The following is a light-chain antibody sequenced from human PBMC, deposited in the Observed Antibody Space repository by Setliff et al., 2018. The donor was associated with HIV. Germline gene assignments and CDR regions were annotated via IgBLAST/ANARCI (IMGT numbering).Light chain of an antibody. Sequence: QSALTQPASVSGSPGQSITISCTGTSSDVGGYNYVSWYQQHPGKAPQLIIYDVSNRPSGVSNRFSGSKSGNTASLTISGLQAEDEADYYCSSYTSTPLYVFGTGTKVTVL. CDR1: SSDVGGYNY. J-gene: IGLJ1*01. V-gene: IGLV2-14*03. CDR3: SSYTSTPLYV. CDR2: DVS.